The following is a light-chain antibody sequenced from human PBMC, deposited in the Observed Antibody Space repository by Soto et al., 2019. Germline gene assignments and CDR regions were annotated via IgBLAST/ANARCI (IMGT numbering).Light chain of an antibody. J-gene: IGLJ3*02. Sequence: QSVLTQPPSVSGAPGQRVTISCTGSSSNIGAGYDVHWYQQLPGAAPKLLIHANTHRPSGVPDRVSGSRSGTSASLAITGLQGEDEADYFCQTYDSSLSGSLFGGGTKLTVL. CDR2: ANT. V-gene: IGLV1-40*01. CDR3: QTYDSSLSGSL. CDR1: SSNIGAGYD.